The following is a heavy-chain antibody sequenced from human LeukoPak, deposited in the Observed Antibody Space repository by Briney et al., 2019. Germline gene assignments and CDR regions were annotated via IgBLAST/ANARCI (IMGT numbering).Heavy chain of an antibody. V-gene: IGHV3-7*01. CDR2: IKQDGSEK. Sequence: GGSLRLSCAASGFTFSSYWMSWVRQAPGKGLEWVANIKQDGSEKYYVDSVKGRFTISRDNAKNSLYLQMNSLRAEDTAVYYCTTDVGSGWSFDYWGQGTLVTVSS. J-gene: IGHJ4*02. D-gene: IGHD6-19*01. CDR3: TTDVGSGWSFDY. CDR1: GFTFSSYW.